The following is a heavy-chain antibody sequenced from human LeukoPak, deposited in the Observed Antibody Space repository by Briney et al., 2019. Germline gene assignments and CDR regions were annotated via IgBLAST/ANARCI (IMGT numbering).Heavy chain of an antibody. J-gene: IGHJ4*02. CDR1: GFFFRNYA. V-gene: IGHV3-23*01. Sequence: GGSLRLSCAASGFFFRNYAMAWVRQAPGKGPEWVSTISGGGDSTYYADSVKGRFTISRDNSKNTLYLQMSSLRAEDSAVYYCARDRGTTGYYSRGGDYWGQGTLVTVSS. CDR2: ISGGGDST. CDR3: ARDRGTTGYYSRGGDY. D-gene: IGHD3-9*01.